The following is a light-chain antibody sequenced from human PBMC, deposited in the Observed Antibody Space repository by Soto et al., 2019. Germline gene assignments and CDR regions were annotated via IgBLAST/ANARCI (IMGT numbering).Light chain of an antibody. CDR1: QRVSSSY. CDR3: QQYGSSSWT. J-gene: IGKJ1*01. Sequence: EIVLTQSPGTLSLSPGERATLSCRASQRVSSSYLAWYQQKPGQAPRLLIYGTSSRATAIPDRFSGSGSGTDFTLTISRLEPEDFAVYYCQQYGSSSWTFGQGNKVEIK. CDR2: GTS. V-gene: IGKV3-20*01.